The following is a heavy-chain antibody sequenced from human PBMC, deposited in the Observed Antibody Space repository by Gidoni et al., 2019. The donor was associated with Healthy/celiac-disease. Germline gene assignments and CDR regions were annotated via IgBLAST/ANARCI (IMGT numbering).Heavy chain of an antibody. Sequence: EVQLVESGGGLVQPGGSLRLSCAASGFTFRSYSMNWVRQAPGKGLEWVSYISSSSGTVYYADSVKGRFTISRDNAKNSLYLQMNSLRDEDTAVYYCARVPGYYYDSNGYYWGQGTLVTVSS. D-gene: IGHD3-22*01. V-gene: IGHV3-48*02. CDR2: ISSSSGTV. J-gene: IGHJ4*02. CDR3: ARVPGYYYDSNGYY. CDR1: GFTFRSYS.